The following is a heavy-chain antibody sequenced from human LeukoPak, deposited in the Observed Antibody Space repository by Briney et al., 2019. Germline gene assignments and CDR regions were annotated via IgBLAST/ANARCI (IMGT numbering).Heavy chain of an antibody. CDR2: SYNTGSA. J-gene: IGHJ4*02. CDR3: ARSHKQWLAPFFDY. V-gene: IGHV4-31*03. D-gene: IGHD6-19*01. Sequence: SETLSLTCTVSGDSISSGGYCWGWIRQRPGKGPEWLGYSYNTGSAHYNPSLMGRVSISVDTSKNQFSLKLSSVTAADTAVYYCARSHKQWLAPFFDYWGQGTLVTVSS. CDR1: GDSISSGGYC.